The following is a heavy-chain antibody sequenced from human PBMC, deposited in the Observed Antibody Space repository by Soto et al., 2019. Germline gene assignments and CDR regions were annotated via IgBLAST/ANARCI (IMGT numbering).Heavy chain of an antibody. V-gene: IGHV1-2*02. J-gene: IGHJ5*02. Sequence: GASVKVFCKASGFSFTGYYIHWLRQAPGQGLEWMGWINAHSGGTEYAQKFQGRVTLTRDTSIATAYLTLTSLTSDDTALYYCAKDLTRQLAYWLDPWGQGTQVTVS. D-gene: IGHD6-6*01. CDR1: GFSFTGYY. CDR2: INAHSGGT. CDR3: AKDLTRQLAYWLDP.